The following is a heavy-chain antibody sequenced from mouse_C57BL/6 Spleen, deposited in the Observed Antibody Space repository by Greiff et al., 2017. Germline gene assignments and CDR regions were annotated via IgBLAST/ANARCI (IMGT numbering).Heavy chain of an antibody. CDR1: GFTFSSYA. V-gene: IGHV5-4*03. CDR2: ISDGGSYS. Sequence: EVMLVESGGGLVKPGGSLKLSCAASGFTFSSYAMSWVRQTPEKRLEWVATISDGGSYSYYPDNVKGRFTISRDNAKSTLYLQMSHLKSEDTAMYYCARWYFDYWGQGTTLTVSS. CDR3: ARWYFDY. J-gene: IGHJ2*01.